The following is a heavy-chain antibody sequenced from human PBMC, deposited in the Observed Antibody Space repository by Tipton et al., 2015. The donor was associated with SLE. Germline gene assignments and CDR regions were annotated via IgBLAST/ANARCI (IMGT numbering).Heavy chain of an antibody. CDR3: AGTYSGSSLDY. Sequence: TLSLTCTVSGGSISSGSYYWGWIRQPPGKGLEWIGYIYYSGSTNYNPSLKSRVTISVDTSKDQFSLKLSSVTAADTAVYYCAGTYSGSSLDYWGQGTLVTVSS. CDR1: GGSISSGSYY. D-gene: IGHD1-26*01. J-gene: IGHJ4*02. V-gene: IGHV4-61*05. CDR2: IYYSGST.